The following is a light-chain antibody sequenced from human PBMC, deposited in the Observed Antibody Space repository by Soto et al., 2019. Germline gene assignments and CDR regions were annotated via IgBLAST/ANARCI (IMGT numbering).Light chain of an antibody. CDR1: QSISSY. J-gene: IGKJ3*01. V-gene: IGKV1-39*01. CDR2: AAS. CDR3: QQSYSTLFT. Sequence: DIRMTQSPSSLSASVGDRVTITCRASQSISSYLNWYQQKPGKAPKLLIYAASSSQSGVPSRFSGSGSGTDFTLTISSLQPEDFATYYCQQSYSTLFTFGPGTKVDIK.